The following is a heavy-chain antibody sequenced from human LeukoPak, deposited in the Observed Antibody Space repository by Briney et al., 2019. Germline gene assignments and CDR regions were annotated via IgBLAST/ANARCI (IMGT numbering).Heavy chain of an antibody. V-gene: IGHV3-30*04. D-gene: IGHD3-16*01. CDR2: ISYDGSNK. CDR3: ARDGGGMILDY. Sequence: PGRSLRLSCATSGVTFSSYAMHRVRQATGKGLEWGAVISYDGSNKYYADSVKGRFTISRDNSKNTLYLQMNSLRAEDTAVYYCARDGGGMILDYWGQGTLITVSS. CDR1: GVTFSSYA. J-gene: IGHJ4*02.